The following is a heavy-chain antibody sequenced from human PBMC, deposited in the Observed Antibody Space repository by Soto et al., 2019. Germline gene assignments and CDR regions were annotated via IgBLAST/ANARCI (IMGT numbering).Heavy chain of an antibody. J-gene: IGHJ2*01. CDR3: AKPPFSRLWMGYFDL. CDR2: ISGSGGST. CDR1: GFTFSSYT. V-gene: IGHV3-23*01. D-gene: IGHD2-21*01. Sequence: EVQLLESGGGLVQPGGSLRLSCAASGFTFSSYTMSWVRQAPGKGLEWVSAISGSGGSTYYADSVKGRFTISRDNSKNTLYLQMNSLRAEDTAVYYCAKPPFSRLWMGYFDLWGRGTLVTVSS.